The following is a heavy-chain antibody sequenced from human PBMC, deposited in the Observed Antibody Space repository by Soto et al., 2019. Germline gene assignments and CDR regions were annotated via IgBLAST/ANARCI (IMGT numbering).Heavy chain of an antibody. V-gene: IGHV3-48*02. Sequence: EVQLMESGGGLVQPGGSLRLSCAASGFDFRTYSMNWVRQAPGKGLEWLSYISSSGSIIYYADSVKGRFTISRDNAKNSLYLQMNSFRDEDAAVYYCATGSLYGKSWFPMDHWGQGTLVTVSS. CDR3: ATGSLYGKSWFPMDH. CDR1: GFDFRTYS. J-gene: IGHJ4*02. D-gene: IGHD6-13*01. CDR2: ISSSGSII.